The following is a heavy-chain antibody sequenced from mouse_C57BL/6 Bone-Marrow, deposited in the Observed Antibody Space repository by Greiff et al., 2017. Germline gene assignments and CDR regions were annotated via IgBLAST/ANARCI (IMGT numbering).Heavy chain of an antibody. Sequence: VQRVESGPGLVQPSQSLSITCTVSGFSLTSYGVHWVRQPPGKGLEWLGVIWSGGSTDYNAAFISRLSISKDNSKSQVFFKMNSLQADDTAIYYCAIRRGYYYAMDYWGQGTSVTVSS. CDR1: GFSLTSYG. CDR2: IWSGGST. D-gene: IGHD2-12*01. CDR3: AIRRGYYYAMDY. J-gene: IGHJ4*01. V-gene: IGHV2-4*01.